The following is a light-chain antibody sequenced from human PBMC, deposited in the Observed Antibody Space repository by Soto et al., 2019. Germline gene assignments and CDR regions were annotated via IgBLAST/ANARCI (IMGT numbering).Light chain of an antibody. CDR3: SSYAGSTGV. Sequence: QSALTQPPSASGSPGQSVTISCTGTSSDVGGYNYVSWYQQHPGKAPKLMIYEVSKRHSGVPDRFSGSKSGNTASLTVSGLQAEDEADYYCSSYAGSTGVFGGGTKLTVL. J-gene: IGLJ2*01. V-gene: IGLV2-8*01. CDR2: EVS. CDR1: SSDVGGYNY.